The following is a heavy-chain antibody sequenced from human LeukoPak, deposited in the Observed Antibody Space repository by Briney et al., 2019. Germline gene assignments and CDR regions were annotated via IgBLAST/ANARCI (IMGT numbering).Heavy chain of an antibody. CDR1: GGSISSNNYY. Sequence: PSETLSLTCTVSGGSISSNNYYWGWIRQPPGKGLEWIGSLYHTGSAYYNPSLKSRVTISMDVSKNRFSLKLSSVTAADTAVYYCARTYDYVWGSYRSHSFDSWGQGTLVTVSS. V-gene: IGHV4-39*02. CDR2: LYHTGSA. J-gene: IGHJ4*02. D-gene: IGHD3-16*02. CDR3: ARTYDYVWGSYRSHSFDS.